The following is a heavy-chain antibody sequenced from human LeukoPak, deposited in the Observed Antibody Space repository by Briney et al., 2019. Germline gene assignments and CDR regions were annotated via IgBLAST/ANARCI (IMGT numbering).Heavy chain of an antibody. J-gene: IGHJ4*02. V-gene: IGHV4-59*01. D-gene: IGHD3-3*01. CDR2: IYFSGST. CDR3: ARSYDTNFDY. Sequence: PSETLSLTCTVSGGSIRSYYWSWIRQPPGKGLEWIGYIYFSGSTSYNPSLKSRVAISVDRSKNQFSLKLSSVAAADTAVYYCARSYDTNFDYWGQGTLVTVSS. CDR1: GGSIRSYY.